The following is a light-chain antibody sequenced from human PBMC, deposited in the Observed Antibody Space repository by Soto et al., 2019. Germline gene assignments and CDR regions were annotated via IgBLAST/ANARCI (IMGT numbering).Light chain of an antibody. CDR3: HHLGRLVLT. CDR1: QSVSSAY. CDR2: CAS. V-gene: IGKV3-20*01. Sequence: EIVLTQSPGTLSLSPGERATLSCRASQSVSSAYLARYQQKPGQAPRLLIYCASSRATGIPDRFSVSGYGTDVDLTISRLEPEDSAVYYCHHLGRLVLTFGGGHKVEIK. J-gene: IGKJ4*01.